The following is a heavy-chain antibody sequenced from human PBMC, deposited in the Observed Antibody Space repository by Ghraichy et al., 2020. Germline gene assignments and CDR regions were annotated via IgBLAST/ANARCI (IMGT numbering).Heavy chain of an antibody. D-gene: IGHD6-13*01. V-gene: IGHV4-34*01. Sequence: SETLSLTCAVYGGSFSGYYWSWIRQPPGKGLEWIGEINHSGSTNYNPSLKSRVTISVDTSKNQFSLKLSSVIAADTAVYYCARGTIAAATKLFDYWGQGTLVTVSS. CDR2: INHSGST. J-gene: IGHJ4*02. CDR3: ARGTIAAATKLFDY. CDR1: GGSFSGYY.